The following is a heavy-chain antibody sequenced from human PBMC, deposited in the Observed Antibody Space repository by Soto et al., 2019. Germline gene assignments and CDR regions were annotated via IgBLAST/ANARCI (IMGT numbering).Heavy chain of an antibody. CDR1: GGTFSSYA. J-gene: IGHJ6*02. D-gene: IGHD2-15*01. Sequence: QVQLVQSGAEVKKPGSSVKVSCKASGGTFSSYAISWVRQAPGQGLEWMGGIIPIFGTANYAQKFQGRVTITADESTSTAYMELRSLRSEDTAVYYCASEDCSGGSCYLTYGMDVWGQGTTVTVSS. V-gene: IGHV1-69*01. CDR3: ASEDCSGGSCYLTYGMDV. CDR2: IIPIFGTA.